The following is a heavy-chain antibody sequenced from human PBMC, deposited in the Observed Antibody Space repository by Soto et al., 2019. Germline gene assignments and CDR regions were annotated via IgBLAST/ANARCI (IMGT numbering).Heavy chain of an antibody. CDR3: AKAPNGDTLGAFDA. V-gene: IGHV3-23*01. CDR2: ISGNGGGT. CDR1: RLTFSHFA. Sequence: EVQFLESGGGLVQPGGSLRLSCTASRLTFSHFAVTWVRQAPGKGLEWVSSISGNGGGTHYADSLKGRFTISRDKSKNTVYLQMNSLGAEDTAVSHCAKAPNGDTLGAFDAWGQGTLVTVSS. D-gene: IGHD4-17*01. J-gene: IGHJ3*01.